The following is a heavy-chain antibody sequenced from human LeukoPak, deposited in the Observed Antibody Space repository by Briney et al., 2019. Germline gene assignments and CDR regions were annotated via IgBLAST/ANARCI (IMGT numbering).Heavy chain of an antibody. D-gene: IGHD2-8*01. CDR2: IGYDGSYK. V-gene: IGHV3-30*02. CDR1: GFTFSRYG. Sequence: PGGSLRLSCAASGFTFSRYGMHWVRQAPGKGLEWVSFIGYDGSYKYYADSVKGRFTISRDNSKSTLYLQMNSLRAEDTAVYYCEVMVYAPDWGQGTLVTVSS. CDR3: EVMVYAPD. J-gene: IGHJ4*02.